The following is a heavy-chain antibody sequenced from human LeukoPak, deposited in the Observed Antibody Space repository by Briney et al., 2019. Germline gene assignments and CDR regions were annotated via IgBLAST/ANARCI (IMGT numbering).Heavy chain of an antibody. CDR2: IYSGGST. CDR3: ARDRYSSSSNFDY. J-gene: IGHJ4*02. V-gene: IGHV3-66*02. D-gene: IGHD6-13*01. CDR1: GFTVSSNY. Sequence: GGSLRLSCAASGFTVSSNYMSWVRQAPGKGLEWVSVIYSGGSTYCADSVKGRFTISRDNSKNTLYLQMNSLRAEDTAVYYCARDRYSSSSNFDYWGQGTLVTVSS.